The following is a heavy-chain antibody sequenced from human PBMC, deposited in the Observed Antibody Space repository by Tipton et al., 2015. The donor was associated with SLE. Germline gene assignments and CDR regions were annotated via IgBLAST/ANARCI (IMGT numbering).Heavy chain of an antibody. D-gene: IGHD3-3*01. J-gene: IGHJ4*02. CDR2: IYTSGST. CDR3: ARGVNYFDY. Sequence: TLSLTCTVSGGSISSGSYYWSWIRQPAGKGLEWIGRIYTSGSTNYNPSLKSRVTISVDTSKNQFSLKLSSVTAADTAVYYCARGVNYFDYWGQGTLVTVSS. V-gene: IGHV4-61*02. CDR1: GGSISSGSYY.